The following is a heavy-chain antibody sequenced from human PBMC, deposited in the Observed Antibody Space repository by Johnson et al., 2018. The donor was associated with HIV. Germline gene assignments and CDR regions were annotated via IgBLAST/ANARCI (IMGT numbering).Heavy chain of an antibody. J-gene: IGHJ3*02. V-gene: IGHV3-72*01. D-gene: IGHD6-13*01. CDR1: GFTFSDHY. Sequence: MMLVESGGGLVQPGGSLRLSCAASGFTFSDHYMDWVRQAPGKGLEWVGRTRNKAHSYTTEYAASVKGRFTISRDDSKNSLYLQMNSLKTEDTAVYYCARVGQQSNAFDIWGQGTMVTVSS. CDR3: ARVGQQSNAFDI. CDR2: TRNKAHSYTT.